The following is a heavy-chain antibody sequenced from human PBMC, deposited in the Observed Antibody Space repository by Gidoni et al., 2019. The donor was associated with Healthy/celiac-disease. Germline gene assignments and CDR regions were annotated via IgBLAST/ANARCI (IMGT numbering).Heavy chain of an antibody. Sequence: QVQLVQSGAEVKKPGASVKVSCKASGYTFTGYYMHWVRQAPGQGLEWMGWINPNSGGTNYAQKVQGRVTMTRDTSISTAYMELSSLRSDDTAVYYCARWGTDYYGMDVWGQGTTVTVSS. V-gene: IGHV1-2*02. J-gene: IGHJ6*02. CDR3: ARWGTDYYGMDV. CDR2: INPNSGGT. CDR1: GYTFTGYY. D-gene: IGHD7-27*01.